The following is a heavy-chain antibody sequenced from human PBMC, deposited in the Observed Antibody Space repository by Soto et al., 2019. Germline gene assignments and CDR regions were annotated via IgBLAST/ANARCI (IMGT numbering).Heavy chain of an antibody. Sequence: GGSLRLSCAASGLTFRSYWMHWVRQAPGKGLVWVSRINTDGSVTIYVDSVKGRFTISRDNAKNTLYLHMNSLRAEDTAVYYCAKEAGGRPYSSSSFDYWGLGTLVTVSS. CDR3: AKEAGGRPYSSSSFDY. CDR2: INTDGSVT. J-gene: IGHJ4*02. D-gene: IGHD6-6*01. CDR1: GLTFRSYW. V-gene: IGHV3-74*01.